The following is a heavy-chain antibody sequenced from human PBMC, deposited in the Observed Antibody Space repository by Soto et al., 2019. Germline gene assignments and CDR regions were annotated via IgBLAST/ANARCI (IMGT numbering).Heavy chain of an antibody. J-gene: IGHJ3*02. CDR2: IYYSGST. CDR1: GGSISSYY. Sequence: SETLSLTCTVSGGSISSYYWSWIRQPPGKGLEWIGYIYYSGSTNYNPSLKSRVTISVDTSKNQFSLKLSSVTAADTAVYYCARWGDLAALDAFDIWGQGTMVTVSS. V-gene: IGHV4-59*08. CDR3: ARWGDLAALDAFDI. D-gene: IGHD2-15*01.